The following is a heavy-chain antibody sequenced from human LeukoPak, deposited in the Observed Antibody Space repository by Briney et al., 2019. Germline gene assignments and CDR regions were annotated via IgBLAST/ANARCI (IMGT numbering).Heavy chain of an antibody. CDR3: GRDPNGDYIGAFDM. J-gene: IGHJ3*02. CDR2: INSDGSST. Sequence: PGGSLRLSCAASGFTFSSYSMNWVRQAPGKGLVWVSRINSDGSSTSYADSVKGRFTISRDNAKNTLYLQMNSLRAEDTAVYYCGRDPNGDYIGAFDMWGQGTVVTVSS. D-gene: IGHD4-17*01. CDR1: GFTFSSYS. V-gene: IGHV3-74*01.